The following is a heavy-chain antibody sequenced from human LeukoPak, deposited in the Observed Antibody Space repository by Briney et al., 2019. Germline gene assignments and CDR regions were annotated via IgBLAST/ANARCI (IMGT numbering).Heavy chain of an antibody. CDR1: GFTFSTHT. CDR2: IESDGRNK. D-gene: IGHD5/OR15-5a*01. J-gene: IGHJ4*02. CDR3: VRQSTGLDY. V-gene: IGHV3-30*04. Sequence: GRSLGLSCAPSGFTFSTHTMHWVRQAPGKGLEWVAVIESDGRNKYYAESVRGRFTISRDNSRNTLYLQLDSLRSEDTAVYYCVRQSTGLDYWGQGTLVTVSS.